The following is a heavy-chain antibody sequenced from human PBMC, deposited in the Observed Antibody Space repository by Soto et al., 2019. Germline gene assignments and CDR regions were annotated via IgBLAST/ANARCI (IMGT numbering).Heavy chain of an antibody. V-gene: IGHV1-46*01. D-gene: IGHD4-17*01. CDR1: GYTFTTYY. Sequence: QVFLVQSGAEVKKPGASVKVSCKTSGYTFTTYYMHWVRQAPGQGLEWMGVINPSDGSTYSAQKFQGRVIRTRDSSRSTVYLELFSLRAEDSAMYYCVRDRFGYGDSGDWGQGTLFTVSS. J-gene: IGHJ4*02. CDR3: VRDRFGYGDSGD. CDR2: INPSDGST.